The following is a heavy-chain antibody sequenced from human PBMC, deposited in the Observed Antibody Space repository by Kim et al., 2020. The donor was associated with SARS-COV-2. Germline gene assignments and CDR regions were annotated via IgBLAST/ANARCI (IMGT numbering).Heavy chain of an antibody. J-gene: IGHJ4*02. CDR1: RLSFSKYW. CDR3: ATLPYSLAFEY. V-gene: IGHV3-7*01. D-gene: IGHD5-18*01. CDR2: IKEDGSEK. Sequence: GSLRLSCVGSRLSFSKYWMTWVRQTPGKGLEWVANIKEDGSEKYYVDSVRGRFTISRDNAKNSVFLQMSSLGAEDTAVYYCATLPYSLAFEYWGQGTLVTVSS.